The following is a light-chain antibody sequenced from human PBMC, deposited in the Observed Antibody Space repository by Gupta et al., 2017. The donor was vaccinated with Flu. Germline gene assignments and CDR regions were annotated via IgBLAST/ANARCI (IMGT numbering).Light chain of an antibody. CDR1: QVLHRQ. V-gene: IGKV1-12*01. J-gene: IGKJ4*01. Sequence: DTQMTQSPSSVSASVGDRVTVTFRSSQVLHRQLGWYKQKPGKAHKRLIYPASTLQGGVPSRFSGSGSETDFTLTITILQPEDAATYYCQQAYSFPLTFGGGSKVEIK. CDR2: PAS. CDR3: QQAYSFPLT.